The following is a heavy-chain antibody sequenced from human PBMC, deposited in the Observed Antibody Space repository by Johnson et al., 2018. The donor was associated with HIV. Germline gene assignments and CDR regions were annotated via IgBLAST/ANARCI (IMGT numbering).Heavy chain of an antibody. CDR1: GFTFSSYA. CDR3: ARGGLIVGATLGAFDI. Sequence: VQLVESGGGVVQPGRSLRLSCAASGFTFSSYAMHWVRQAPGKGLEYVSAISSNGGSTYYANSVKGRFTISRDNSKNTPYLQMGSLRAEDMAVYYCARGGLIVGATLGAFDIWGQGTMVTVSS. V-gene: IGHV3-64*01. D-gene: IGHD1-26*01. J-gene: IGHJ3*02. CDR2: ISSNGGST.